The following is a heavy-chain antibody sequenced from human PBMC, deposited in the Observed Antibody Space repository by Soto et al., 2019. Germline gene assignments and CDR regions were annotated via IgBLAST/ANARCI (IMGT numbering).Heavy chain of an antibody. J-gene: IGHJ4*02. CDR3: ASYGDFWSGYFA. Sequence: SETLSLTCTVSGGPISSSSYYWGWIRQPPGKGLEWIGSIYYSGSTYYNPSLKSRVTISVDTSKNQFSLKLSSVTAADTAVYYCASYGDFWSGYFAWGQGTLVTVSS. CDR2: IYYSGST. CDR1: GGPISSSSYY. D-gene: IGHD3-3*01. V-gene: IGHV4-39*01.